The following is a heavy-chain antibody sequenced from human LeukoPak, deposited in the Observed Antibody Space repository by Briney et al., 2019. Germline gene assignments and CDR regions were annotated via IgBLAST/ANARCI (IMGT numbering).Heavy chain of an antibody. J-gene: IGHJ4*02. V-gene: IGHV4-39*07. CDR2: IYHFGST. Sequence: SSETLSLTCTVSGGSMSSSTYYWGWIRQPPGKGLEWIGTIYHFGSTNYNPSLYSRVTISVDTSKNQFSLKLSSVTAADTAVYYCARYCTTTSCYTGGDYWGQGTLVTVSS. D-gene: IGHD2-2*02. CDR3: ARYCTTTSCYTGGDY. CDR1: GGSMSSSTYY.